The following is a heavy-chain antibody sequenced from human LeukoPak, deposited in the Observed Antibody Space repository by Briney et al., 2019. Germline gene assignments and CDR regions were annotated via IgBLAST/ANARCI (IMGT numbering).Heavy chain of an antibody. Sequence: SETLSLTCTVSGGSISSYYWSWIRQPPGKGLEWIGFVYYSGSINCNPSLKSRVTISVDTSKNQFSLKLTSVTAADTAVYYCVRRGDSSSWPYAFDMWGQGTMVTVSS. V-gene: IGHV4-59*08. CDR1: GGSISSYY. CDR2: VYYSGSI. CDR3: VRRGDSSSWPYAFDM. J-gene: IGHJ3*02. D-gene: IGHD6-13*01.